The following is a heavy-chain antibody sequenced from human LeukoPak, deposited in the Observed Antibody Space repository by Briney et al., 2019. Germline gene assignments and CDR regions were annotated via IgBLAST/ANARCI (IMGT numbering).Heavy chain of an antibody. J-gene: IGHJ4*02. CDR2: IRHDGNKK. CDR3: VKDNPLDY. V-gene: IGHV3-30*02. Sequence: AGGSLRLSCGASGFTFSDYGMLWVRQAPGKGLDWVAFIRHDGNKKLYADSVKGRFTISRDNSKNTLYLYVNSLRPDDSALYYCVKDNPLDYWGQGTLVIVSS. CDR1: GFTFSDYG.